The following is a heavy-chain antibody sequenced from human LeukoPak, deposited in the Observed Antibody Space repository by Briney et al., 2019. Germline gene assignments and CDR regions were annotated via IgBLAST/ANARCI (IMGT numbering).Heavy chain of an antibody. J-gene: IGHJ5*02. D-gene: IGHD2-2*01. V-gene: IGHV7-4-1*02. CDR2: INTNTGNP. Sequence: ASVKVSCKASGYTFTGYYMHWVRQAPGQGLEWMGWINTNTGNPTYAQGFTGRFVFSLDTSVSTAYLQISSLKAEDTAVYYCAKPSVGRVDWFDPWGQGTLVTVSS. CDR1: GYTFTGYY. CDR3: AKPSVGRVDWFDP.